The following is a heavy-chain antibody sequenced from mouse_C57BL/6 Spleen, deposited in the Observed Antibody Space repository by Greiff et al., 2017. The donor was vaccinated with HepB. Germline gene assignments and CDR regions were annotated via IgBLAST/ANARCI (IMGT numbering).Heavy chain of an antibody. D-gene: IGHD3-2*02. V-gene: IGHV1-52*01. CDR2: IDPSDSET. CDR1: GYTFTSYW. Sequence: QVQLKQPGAELVRPGSSVKLSCKASGYTFTSYWMHWVKQRPIQGLEWIGNIDPSDSETHYNQKFKDKATLTVDKSSSTAYMQLSSLTSEDSAVYYCARRKGAQATLDYWGQGTTLTVSS. CDR3: ARRKGAQATLDY. J-gene: IGHJ2*01.